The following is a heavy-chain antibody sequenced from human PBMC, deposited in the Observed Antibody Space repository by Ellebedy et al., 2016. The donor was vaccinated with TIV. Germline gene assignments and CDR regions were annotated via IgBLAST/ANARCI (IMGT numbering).Heavy chain of an antibody. CDR3: VTWGKSYGL. V-gene: IGHV3-7*03. CDR2: LNPDGSAE. D-gene: IGHD3-16*01. J-gene: IGHJ4*02. Sequence: PGGSLRLSCAASGFTFRVNAITWVRPAPGKGLDWVAHLNPDGSAEYYVDSVKGRFTISRDNAKRSLFLQMNSLRVDDTAVYYCVTWGKSYGLWGQGRLVTISS. CDR1: GFTFRVNA.